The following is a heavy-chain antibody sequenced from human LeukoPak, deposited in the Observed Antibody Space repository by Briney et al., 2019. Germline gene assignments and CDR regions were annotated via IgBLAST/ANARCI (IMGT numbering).Heavy chain of an antibody. Sequence: PGGSLRLSCAASGITFSNYAMNLVRRAPGKGLEWVSTISGSGGSAYYVDSVKGRFTISRDNSRNTLYLQMNSLRAEDTAVYYCATNYYDSSRAASDYWGQGTLVTVSS. CDR3: ATNYYDSSRAASDY. CDR1: GITFSNYA. J-gene: IGHJ4*02. D-gene: IGHD3-22*01. V-gene: IGHV3-23*01. CDR2: ISGSGGSA.